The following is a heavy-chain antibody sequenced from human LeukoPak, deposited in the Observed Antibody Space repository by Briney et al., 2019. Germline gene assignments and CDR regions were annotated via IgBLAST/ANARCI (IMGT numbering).Heavy chain of an antibody. J-gene: IGHJ6*02. D-gene: IGHD3-3*01. V-gene: IGHV1-18*01. CDR2: ISAYNGNT. Sequence: ASVKVSCKASGYTFTGYGISWVRQAPGQGLEWMGWISAYNGNTNYAQKLQGRVTMTTDTSTSTAYMELRSLRSDDTAVYYCARSELITIFGALEDNYYYYGMDVWGQGTTVTVSS. CDR3: ARSELITIFGALEDNYYYYGMDV. CDR1: GYTFTGYG.